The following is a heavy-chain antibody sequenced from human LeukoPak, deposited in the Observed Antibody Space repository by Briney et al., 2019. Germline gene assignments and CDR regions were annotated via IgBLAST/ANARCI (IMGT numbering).Heavy chain of an antibody. V-gene: IGHV4-34*01. CDR1: GGSFSGYY. CDR3: ARGQLRFLI. D-gene: IGHD3-3*01. CDR2: INHSGST. Sequence: PSETLSLTCAVYGGSFSGYYRSWIRQPPGKGLEWIGEINHSGSTNYNPSLKSRVTISVDTSKNQFSLKLSSVTAADTAVYYCARGQLRFLIWGQGTMVTVSS. J-gene: IGHJ3*02.